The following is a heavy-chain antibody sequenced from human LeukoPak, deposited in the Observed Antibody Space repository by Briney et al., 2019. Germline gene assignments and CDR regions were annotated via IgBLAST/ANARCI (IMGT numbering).Heavy chain of an antibody. V-gene: IGHV1-69*01. CDR2: IIPIFGTA. D-gene: IGHD3-22*01. Sequence: SVKVSCKASGGTFSSYAISWVRQAPGHGLEWMGGIIPIFGTANYAQKFQGRVTITADESTSTAYMELSSLRSEDTAVYYCAGADSTAGYPYDPWGQGTLVTVSS. CDR1: GGTFSSYA. J-gene: IGHJ5*02. CDR3: AGADSTAGYPYDP.